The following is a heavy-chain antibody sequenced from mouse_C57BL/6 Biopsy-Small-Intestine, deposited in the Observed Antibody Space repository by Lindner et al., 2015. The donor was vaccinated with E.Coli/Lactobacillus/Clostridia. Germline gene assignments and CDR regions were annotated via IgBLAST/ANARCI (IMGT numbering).Heavy chain of an antibody. Sequence: VQLQESGAELVKPGASVKISCKASGYSFTGYNMNWVKQSHGKSLEWIGNINPYYGSTSNNQKFKGKATLTVDKSSTTAYMQLNSVTSEDSAVYYCARGGYDYAMDYWGQGTSVTVSS. V-gene: IGHV1-39*01. CDR1: GYSFTGYN. CDR3: ARGGYDYAMDY. J-gene: IGHJ4*01. CDR2: INPYYGST. D-gene: IGHD3-1*01.